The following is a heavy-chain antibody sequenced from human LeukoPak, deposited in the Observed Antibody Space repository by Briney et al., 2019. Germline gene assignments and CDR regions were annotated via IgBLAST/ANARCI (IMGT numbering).Heavy chain of an antibody. V-gene: IGHV3-11*01. CDR1: GFTFSDYY. D-gene: IGHD6-13*01. CDR2: ISSSGSTI. CDR3: ARVRSHSSGWYSCPFDP. J-gene: IGHJ5*02. Sequence: GGSLRLSCAASGFTFSDYYMSWIRQAPGKGLEWVSYISSSGSTIYYADSVKGRFTISRDNAKNSLYLQMNSLRAEDTAVYYCARVRSHSSGWYSCPFDPWGQGTLVTVSS.